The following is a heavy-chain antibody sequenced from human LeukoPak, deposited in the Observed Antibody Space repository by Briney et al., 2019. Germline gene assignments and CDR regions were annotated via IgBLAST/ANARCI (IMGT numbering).Heavy chain of an antibody. CDR2: IYYSGST. CDR1: GGSISSGDYY. CDR3: ARGRSSGWDDAFDI. D-gene: IGHD6-19*01. J-gene: IGHJ3*02. V-gene: IGHV4-30-4*08. Sequence: SETLSLTCTVSGGSISSGDYYWSWIRQPPGKGLKWIGYIYYSGSTYYNPSLKSRVTISVDTSKNQFSLKLSSVTAADTAVYYCARGRSSGWDDAFDIWGQGTMVTVSS.